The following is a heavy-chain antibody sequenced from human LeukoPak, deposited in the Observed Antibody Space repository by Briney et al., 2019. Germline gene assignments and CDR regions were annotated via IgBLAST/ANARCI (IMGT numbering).Heavy chain of an antibody. CDR2: ISSSSSYI. J-gene: IGHJ4*02. CDR1: GFTFSSYS. CDR3: ARDVKGFRGYSYGFGY. D-gene: IGHD5-18*01. V-gene: IGHV3-21*01. Sequence: GGSLRLSCAAPGFTFSSYSMNWVRQAPGKGLEWVSSISSSSSYIYYADSVKGRFTISRDNAKNSLYLQMNSLRAEDTAVYYCARDVKGFRGYSYGFGYWGQGTLVTVSS.